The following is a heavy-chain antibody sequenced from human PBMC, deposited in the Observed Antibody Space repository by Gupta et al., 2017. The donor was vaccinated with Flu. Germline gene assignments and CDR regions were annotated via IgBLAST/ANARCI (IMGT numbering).Heavy chain of an antibody. Sequence: EVQLVEPGGGLVKPGRSLSLPCAASGLPFDYHAIPGVRQPPGKGLEGVSGITWNSDRVHYADSVKGRFTISRDNAKNSLSLQMSSLRPEDTAFYYCARGVGSSSLFIYFDYWGQGNMVTVSS. CDR2: ITWNSDRV. D-gene: IGHD6-6*01. J-gene: IGHJ4*02. V-gene: IGHV3-9*01. CDR1: GLPFDYHA. CDR3: ARGVGSSSLFIYFDY.